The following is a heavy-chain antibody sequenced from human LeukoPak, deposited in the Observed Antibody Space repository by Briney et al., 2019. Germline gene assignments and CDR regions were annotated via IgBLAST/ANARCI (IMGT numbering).Heavy chain of an antibody. CDR3: ARVRSSNYYGSGRNILWFDP. J-gene: IGHJ5*02. CDR2: ISSSGSTI. Sequence: GGSLRLSCAASGFTFSSYEMNWVRQAPGKGLEWVSYISSSGSTIYYADSVKGRFTISRDNAKNSLYLQMNSLRAEDTAVYYCARVRSSNYYGSGRNILWFDPWGQGTLVTVSS. D-gene: IGHD3-10*01. CDR1: GFTFSSYE. V-gene: IGHV3-48*03.